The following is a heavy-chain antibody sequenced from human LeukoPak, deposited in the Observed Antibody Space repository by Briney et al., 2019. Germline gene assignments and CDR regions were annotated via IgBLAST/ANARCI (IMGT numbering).Heavy chain of an antibody. D-gene: IGHD1-26*01. CDR1: GFTFGIHY. J-gene: IGHJ4*02. CDR3: AKVLRLGDYFDY. Sequence: GGSLRLSCAASGFTFGIHYMSWVRQAPGRGPEWISYISGNGGDIAYADSVKGRFTISRDNSKNTLYLQMNSLRAEDTAVYYCAKVLRLGDYFDYWGQGTLVTVSS. CDR2: ISGNGGDI. V-gene: IGHV3/OR16-9*01.